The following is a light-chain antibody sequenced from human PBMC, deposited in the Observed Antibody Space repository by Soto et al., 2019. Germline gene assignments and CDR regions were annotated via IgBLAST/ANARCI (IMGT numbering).Light chain of an antibody. Sequence: DIVLTQSPDSLAVSLGERATINCKSSQSVLYSPNNKNYLAWYQQKPGQPPKLLIYWASTRESGVPDRFSGSRSRSDFTLTICSLQAEDVAIYYCQQYHSAPQSFGQGTKVEIK. CDR2: WAS. CDR3: QQYHSAPQS. V-gene: IGKV4-1*01. CDR1: QSVLYSPNNKNY. J-gene: IGKJ1*01.